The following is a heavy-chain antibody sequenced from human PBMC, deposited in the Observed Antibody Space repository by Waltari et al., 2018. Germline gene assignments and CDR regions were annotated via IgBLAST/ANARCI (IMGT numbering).Heavy chain of an antibody. D-gene: IGHD3-22*01. Sequence: EVQLLESGGGLVQPGGSLRLSCAASGFTFSSYAMSWVRQAPGKGLEWVSAISGSGGSTYYADSVKCRFTISRDNSKNTLYLQMNSLRAEDTAVYYCAKDRYDRLFMDVWGQGTTVTVSS. V-gene: IGHV3-23*01. CDR2: ISGSGGST. CDR1: GFTFSSYA. CDR3: AKDRYDRLFMDV. J-gene: IGHJ6*02.